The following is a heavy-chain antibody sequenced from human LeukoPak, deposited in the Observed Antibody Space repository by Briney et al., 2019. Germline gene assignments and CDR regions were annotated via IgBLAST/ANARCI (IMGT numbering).Heavy chain of an antibody. J-gene: IGHJ4*02. CDR3: ARKGSVAAYFDY. CDR1: GGTFSSYA. V-gene: IGHV1-69*04. CDR2: IIPILGMA. D-gene: IGHD6-19*01. Sequence: GASVKVSCKASGGTFSSYAISWVRQASGQGLEWMGRIIPILGMANYAQKFQGRVTITADKSTSTAYMELSSLRSEDTAVYYCARKGSVAAYFDYWGQGTLVTVSS.